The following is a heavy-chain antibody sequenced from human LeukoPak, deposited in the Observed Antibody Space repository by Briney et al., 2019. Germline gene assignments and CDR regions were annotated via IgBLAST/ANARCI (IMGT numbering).Heavy chain of an antibody. CDR3: ARVSTSYSSGWSGVDY. Sequence: SQTLSLTCTVSGGSISSGDYYWSWIRQPPGKGLEWIGYIYYSGSTYYNPSLKSRVTISVDTSKSQFSLKLSSVTAADTAVHYCARVSTSYSSGWSGVDYWGQGTLVTVSS. J-gene: IGHJ4*02. V-gene: IGHV4-30-4*08. CDR1: GGSISSGDYY. CDR2: IYYSGST. D-gene: IGHD6-19*01.